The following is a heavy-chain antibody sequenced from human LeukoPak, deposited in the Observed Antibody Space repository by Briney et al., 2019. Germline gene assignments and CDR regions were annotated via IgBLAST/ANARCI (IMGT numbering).Heavy chain of an antibody. Sequence: PGGSLRLSCAASGFTFSSYEMNWVRQAPGKGLEWGSYISSSGSTIYYADSVKGRFTISRDHAKNSLYLQMNSLRAEHTAVYYCARNGVVPAAHFMDVWGKGTTVTVSS. V-gene: IGHV3-48*03. D-gene: IGHD2-2*01. CDR3: ARNGVVPAAHFMDV. J-gene: IGHJ6*03. CDR2: ISSSGSTI. CDR1: GFTFSSYE.